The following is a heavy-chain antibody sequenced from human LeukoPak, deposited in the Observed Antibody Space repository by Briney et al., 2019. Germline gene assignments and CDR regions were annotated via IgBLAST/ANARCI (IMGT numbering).Heavy chain of an antibody. CDR1: GGSIRSSSYY. Sequence: SETLSLTXTVSGGSIRSSSYYWGWIRQPPGKGLDWIGSIYYSGSTYYNPSLKSRVTISVDTSKNQFSLKLSSVTAADTAVYYCAKRQWLVQVDAFDIWGQGTMVTVSS. J-gene: IGHJ3*02. CDR2: IYYSGST. V-gene: IGHV4-39*01. D-gene: IGHD6-19*01. CDR3: AKRQWLVQVDAFDI.